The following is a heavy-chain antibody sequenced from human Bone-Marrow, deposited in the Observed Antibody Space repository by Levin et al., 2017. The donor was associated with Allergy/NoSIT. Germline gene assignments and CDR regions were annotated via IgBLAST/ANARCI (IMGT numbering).Heavy chain of an antibody. D-gene: IGHD3-3*01. J-gene: IGHJ4*02. CDR1: GGSISSNNW. Sequence: PSETLSLTCAVSGGSISSNNWWSWVRQPPGKGLAWLGEIYHSGSTNYNPSLKSRVTISVAKPKTQFSLKLNSVTAADTAVYYCARGNSVSEWSYHFDYWGQGMLVTVSS. CDR3: ARGNSVSEWSYHFDY. CDR2: IYHSGST. V-gene: IGHV4-4*02.